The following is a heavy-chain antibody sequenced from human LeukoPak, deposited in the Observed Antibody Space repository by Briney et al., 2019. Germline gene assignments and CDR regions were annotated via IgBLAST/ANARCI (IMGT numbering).Heavy chain of an antibody. CDR2: IYTSGST. J-gene: IGHJ4*02. CDR1: GGSISSSSYF. Sequence: SETLSLTCTVSGGSISSSSYFWAWIRQPAGKGLEWIGRIYTSGSTNYNPSLKSRVTMSVDTSKNQFSLKLSSVTAADTAVYYCARDPAMGLGIDYWGQGTLVTVSS. D-gene: IGHD5-18*01. CDR3: ARDPAMGLGIDY. V-gene: IGHV4-61*02.